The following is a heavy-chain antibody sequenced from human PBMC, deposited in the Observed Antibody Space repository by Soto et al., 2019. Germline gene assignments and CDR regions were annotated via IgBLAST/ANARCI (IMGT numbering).Heavy chain of an antibody. Sequence: QVQLVQSGAEVKKPGSSVKVSCKASGGTFSSYTISWVRQAPGQGLEWMGRIIPILGIANYAQKFQGRVTITADKSASTAYMELSTLRSEDTAVYYCASRYDSSDYWGQGTLVTVSS. CDR1: GGTFSSYT. V-gene: IGHV1-69*02. D-gene: IGHD3-22*01. CDR3: ASRYDSSDY. CDR2: IIPILGIA. J-gene: IGHJ4*02.